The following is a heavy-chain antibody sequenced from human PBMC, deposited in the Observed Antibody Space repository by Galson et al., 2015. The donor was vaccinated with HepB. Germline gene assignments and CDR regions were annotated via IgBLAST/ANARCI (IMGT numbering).Heavy chain of an antibody. CDR1: GYTLTELS. V-gene: IGHV1-24*01. CDR2: FDPEDGET. D-gene: IGHD6-13*01. Sequence: SVKVSCKVSGYTLTELSMHWVRQAPGKGLEWMGGFDPEDGETIYAQKFQGRVTMTEDTSTDTAYMELSSLRSEDTAVYYCATFEYSSSWYGYGMDVWGQGTTVTVSS. J-gene: IGHJ6*02. CDR3: ATFEYSSSWYGYGMDV.